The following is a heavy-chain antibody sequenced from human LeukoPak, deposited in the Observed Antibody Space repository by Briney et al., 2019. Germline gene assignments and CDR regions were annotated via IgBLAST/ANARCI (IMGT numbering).Heavy chain of an antibody. CDR1: GFTFSTYA. Sequence: GGSLRLSCAASGFTFSTYAMSWVRQAPGMGLGWVSSIGGSGDSTFYADSVKGRFTKSRDNFKGTLYLQMNSLRGEDTAVYFCAKDFGLRTFDYWGQGTLVTVSS. J-gene: IGHJ4*02. CDR2: IGGSGDST. D-gene: IGHD3/OR15-3a*01. V-gene: IGHV3-23*01. CDR3: AKDFGLRTFDY.